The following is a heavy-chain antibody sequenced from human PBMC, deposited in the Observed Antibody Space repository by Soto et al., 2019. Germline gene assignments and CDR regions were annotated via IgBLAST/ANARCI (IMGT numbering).Heavy chain of an antibody. CDR3: ARRTPTNIVATFHDY. J-gene: IGHJ4*02. CDR1: GCSISSSSYY. V-gene: IGHV4-39*01. CDR2: IYYSGST. Sequence: SETLSLTCTVSGCSISSSSYYWGWIRHPPGKGLEWIGSIYYSGSTYYNPSLKSRVTISVDTSKNQFSLKLSSVTAADTAVYYCARRTPTNIVATFHDYWGQGTLVTVSS. D-gene: IGHD5-12*01.